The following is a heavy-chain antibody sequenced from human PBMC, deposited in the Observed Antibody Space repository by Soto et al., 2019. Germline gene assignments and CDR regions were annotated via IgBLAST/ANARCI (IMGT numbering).Heavy chain of an antibody. J-gene: IGHJ4*02. Sequence: PGGSLRLSCAASGFTFDDYAMHWVRQAPGKGLEWVSGISWNSGSIGYADSVKGRFTISRDNAKNSLYLQMNSLRAEDTALYYCAKGGVGPWHYYDSSGFFYYFDYWGQGTLVTVSS. CDR3: AKGGVGPWHYYDSSGFFYYFDY. D-gene: IGHD3-22*01. CDR1: GFTFDDYA. V-gene: IGHV3-9*01. CDR2: ISWNSGSI.